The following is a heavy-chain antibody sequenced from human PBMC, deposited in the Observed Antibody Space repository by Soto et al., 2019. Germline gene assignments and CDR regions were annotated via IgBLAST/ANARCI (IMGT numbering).Heavy chain of an antibody. CDR2: IYYSGST. J-gene: IGHJ4*02. V-gene: IGHV4-30-4*01. Sequence: SETLSLTCTVSGGSISSGDYYWSWIRQPPGKGLEWIGYIYYSGSTYYNPSLKSRVTISVDKSKNQFSLKLSSVTAADTAVYYCATGYSGYENNYYFDYWGQGTLVTVSS. CDR3: ATGYSGYENNYYFDY. D-gene: IGHD5-12*01. CDR1: GGSISSGDYY.